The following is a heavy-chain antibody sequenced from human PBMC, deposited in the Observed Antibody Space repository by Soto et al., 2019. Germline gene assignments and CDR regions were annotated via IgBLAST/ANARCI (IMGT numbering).Heavy chain of an antibody. CDR1: GDSVSSNSAA. J-gene: IGHJ4*02. CDR3: ARAEYSSGWYYFDY. CDR2: TYYRSKWYN. D-gene: IGHD6-19*01. V-gene: IGHV6-1*01. Sequence: SPTLSLPCAIPGDSVSSNSAAWNWIRQSPSRGLEWLGRTYYRSKWYNDYAVSVKSRITINPDKSKNQFSLQLNSVTPEDTAVYYCARAEYSSGWYYFDYWGQGTLVTVSS.